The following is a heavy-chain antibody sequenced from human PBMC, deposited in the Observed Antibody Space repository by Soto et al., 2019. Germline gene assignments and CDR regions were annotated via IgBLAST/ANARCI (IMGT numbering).Heavy chain of an antibody. CDR1: GFTFSSYA. V-gene: IGHV3-30-3*01. CDR3: VRDLLGYCSGGSCHGWFDY. J-gene: IGHJ4*02. CDR2: ISYDGSNK. Sequence: QVQLVESGGGVVQPGRSLRLSCAASGFTFSSYAMHWVRQAPGKGLEWVAVISYDGSNKYYADSVKGRFTISRDNSKNTLYLQMNSLRAEDTAVYYCVRDLLGYCSGGSCHGWFDYWGQGTLVTVSS. D-gene: IGHD2-15*01.